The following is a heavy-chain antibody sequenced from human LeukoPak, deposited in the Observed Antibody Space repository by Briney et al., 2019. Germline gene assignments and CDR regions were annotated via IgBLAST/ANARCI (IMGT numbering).Heavy chain of an antibody. CDR1: GFIFSGYG. CDR3: ARDSTGVSY. J-gene: IGHJ4*02. D-gene: IGHD4-23*01. Sequence: GRSLRLSCEASGFIFSGYGMHWVRQAPGKGLEWVSYISSSSSHTNYGDSVRGRFTISRDNAKNSLYLQMNSLRAEDTAVYYCARDSTGVSYWGQGTLVTVSS. V-gene: IGHV3-21*05. CDR2: ISSSSSHT.